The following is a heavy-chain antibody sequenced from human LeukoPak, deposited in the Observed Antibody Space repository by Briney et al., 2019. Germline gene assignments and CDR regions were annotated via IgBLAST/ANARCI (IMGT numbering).Heavy chain of an antibody. Sequence: SETLSLTCTVSGGSISSSSYYWGWIRQPPGKGLEWIGSIYYSGSTYYNPSLKSRVTISVDTSKNQFSLKLSSVTAADTAVYYCAEALDYGGNSGAFDIWGQGTMVTVSS. CDR3: AEALDYGGNSGAFDI. CDR1: GGSISSSSYY. CDR2: IYYSGST. J-gene: IGHJ3*02. D-gene: IGHD4-23*01. V-gene: IGHV4-39*01.